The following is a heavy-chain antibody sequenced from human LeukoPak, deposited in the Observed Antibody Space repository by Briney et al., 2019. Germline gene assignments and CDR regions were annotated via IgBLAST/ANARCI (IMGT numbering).Heavy chain of an antibody. CDR1: GGSISSGDYY. V-gene: IGHV4-30-4*01. CDR2: IYYSGNT. Sequence: SQTLSLTCTDSGGSISSGDYYWSWIRQPPGKGLEWIGYIYYSGNTYYNPSLKSRVTISLDTSKNQFSLKLSSVTAADTAVYYCARDDYLEYYFDSWGQGTLVTVSS. D-gene: IGHD4-11*01. J-gene: IGHJ4*02. CDR3: ARDDYLEYYFDS.